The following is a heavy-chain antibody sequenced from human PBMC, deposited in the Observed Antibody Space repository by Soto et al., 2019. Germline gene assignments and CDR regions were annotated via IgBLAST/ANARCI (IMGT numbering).Heavy chain of an antibody. CDR1: GGSISSGGYY. Sequence: QVQLQESGPGLVKPSQTLSLTCTVSGGSISSGGYYWSWIRQHPGKGLEWIGYIYYSGSTYYNPSLKSRVTISVDTAKNQFSLKLSSVTAADTAVYYCARDRGTWGIFGGRRGPRMDVWGQGTTVTVSS. CDR2: IYYSGST. D-gene: IGHD3-3*01. V-gene: IGHV4-31*03. CDR3: ARDRGTWGIFGGRRGPRMDV. J-gene: IGHJ6*02.